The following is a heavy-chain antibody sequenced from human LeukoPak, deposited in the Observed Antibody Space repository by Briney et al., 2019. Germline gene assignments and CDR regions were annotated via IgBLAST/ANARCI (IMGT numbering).Heavy chain of an antibody. CDR1: GFSFSSSV. CDR2: ISGSGGST. D-gene: IGHD2-2*01. V-gene: IGHV3-23*01. CDR3: AKSPVEVVPSATWGRPWFDP. Sequence: GGSLRLSCAASGFSFSSSVMSWVRQAPGKGLEWVSCISGSGGSTDYADSVKGRFTISRDNSKNMLLLQMNSLRAEDAAVYYCAKSPVEVVPSATWGRPWFDPWAREPWSPSPQ. J-gene: IGHJ5*02.